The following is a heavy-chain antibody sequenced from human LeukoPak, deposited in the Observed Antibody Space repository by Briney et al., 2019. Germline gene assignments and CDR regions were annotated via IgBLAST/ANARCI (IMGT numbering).Heavy chain of an antibody. J-gene: IGHJ4*02. CDR2: ISSSSSYI. D-gene: IGHD5-24*01. CDR1: GFTFSSYS. CDR3: ARDAEMATLYYFDY. Sequence: GGSLRLSCAASGFTFSSYSMNWVRQAPGKGLEWVSSISSSSSYIYYADPVKGRFTISRDNAKNSLYLQMNSLRAEDTAVYYCARDAEMATLYYFDYWGQGTLVTVSS. V-gene: IGHV3-21*01.